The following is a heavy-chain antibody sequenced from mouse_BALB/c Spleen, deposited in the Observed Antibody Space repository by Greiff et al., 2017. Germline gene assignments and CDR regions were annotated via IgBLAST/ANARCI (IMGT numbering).Heavy chain of an antibody. Sequence: VKLQQSGPGLVAPSQSLSITCTVSGFSLTSYGVHWVRQPPGKGLEWLGVIWAGGSTNYNSALMSRLSISKDNSKSQVFLKMNSLQTDDTAMYYCARGGDGYSGAWFAYWGQGTLVTVSA. CDR1: GFSLTSYG. CDR2: IWAGGST. J-gene: IGHJ3*01. V-gene: IGHV2-9*02. D-gene: IGHD2-3*01. CDR3: ARGGDGYSGAWFAY.